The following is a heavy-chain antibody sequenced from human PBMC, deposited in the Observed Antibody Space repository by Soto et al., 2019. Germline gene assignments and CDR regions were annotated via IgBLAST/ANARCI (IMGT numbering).Heavy chain of an antibody. CDR3: ATKYITIFGVVIKGYAFDI. CDR1: GYTLTELS. Sequence: ASVKVSCKVSGYTLTELSMHWVRQAPGKGLEWKGGFDPEDGETIYAQKFQGRVTMTEDTSTDTAYMELSSLRSEDTAVYYCATKYITIFGVVIKGYAFDIWGQGTMVTVSS. CDR2: FDPEDGET. V-gene: IGHV1-24*01. J-gene: IGHJ3*02. D-gene: IGHD3-3*01.